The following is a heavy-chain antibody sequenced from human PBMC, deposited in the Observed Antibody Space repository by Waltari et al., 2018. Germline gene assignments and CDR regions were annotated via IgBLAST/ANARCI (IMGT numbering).Heavy chain of an antibody. Sequence: EILLVESGGGLVQPGGSLRLSCSAAGFTFRDLTMDRVRQAPGKGLEYVPGMNCNGKYTCNAESVKGRFTISRYKSKNTMYLQMRSLKTEDTAMYYCLKRDISRVYDNFWGQGTLVTVSS. CDR2: MNCNGKYT. CDR3: LKRDISRVYDNF. D-gene: IGHD3-10*01. CDR1: GFTFRDLT. J-gene: IGHJ4*01. V-gene: IGHV3-64D*06.